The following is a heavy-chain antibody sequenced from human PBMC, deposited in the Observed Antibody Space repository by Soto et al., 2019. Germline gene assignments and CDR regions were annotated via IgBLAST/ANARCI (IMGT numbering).Heavy chain of an antibody. CDR2: IYYSGST. CDR1: GGSVSSGSYY. CDR3: ASLRPHSSGYSYFDY. J-gene: IGHJ4*02. D-gene: IGHD3-22*01. Sequence: QVQLQESGPGLVKPSETLSLTCTVSGGSVSSGSYYWSWIRQPPGKGLEWIGYIYYSGSTNYNPSLKSRVTASVDTSKNQFSLKLGSVTAADTAVYYCASLRPHSSGYSYFDYWGQGTLVTVSS. V-gene: IGHV4-61*01.